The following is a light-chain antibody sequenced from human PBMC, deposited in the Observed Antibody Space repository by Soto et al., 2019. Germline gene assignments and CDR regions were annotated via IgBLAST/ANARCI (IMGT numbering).Light chain of an antibody. J-gene: IGKJ5*01. CDR2: DTS. CDR3: QQYNNWPPIT. V-gene: IGKV3-15*01. CDR1: QSVSIK. Sequence: EKVMTQSPATLSMSIGESATLSCWARQSVSIKLAWYQQKPGQAPRLLIYDTSTRATGIPARFSGSGSGTEFTLTISSLQSEDFAVYYCQQYNNWPPITFGQGTRLEIK.